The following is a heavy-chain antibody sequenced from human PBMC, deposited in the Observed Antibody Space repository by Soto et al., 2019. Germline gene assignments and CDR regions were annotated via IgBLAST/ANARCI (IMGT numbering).Heavy chain of an antibody. J-gene: IGHJ4*02. V-gene: IGHV4-59*01. CDR1: GGSISSYY. D-gene: IGHD3-22*01. CDR3: ARGDGYYDSSGYYVSFYLDY. CDR2: IYYSGST. Sequence: ASETLSLTCTVSGGSISSYYWSWIRQPPGKGLEWIGYIYYSGSTNYNPSLKSRVTISVDTSKNQFSLKLSSVTAADTAVYYCARGDGYYDSSGYYVSFYLDYWGLGTLVTVSS.